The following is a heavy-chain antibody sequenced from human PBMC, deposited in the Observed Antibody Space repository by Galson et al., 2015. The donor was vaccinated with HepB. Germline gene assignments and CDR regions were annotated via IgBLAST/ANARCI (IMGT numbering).Heavy chain of an antibody. D-gene: IGHD6-13*01. V-gene: IGHV3-7*05. J-gene: IGHJ4*02. CDR3: ARFAGGGYRTGWYRSGFDY. CDR1: GFTFSGYW. CDR2: IKEDESEK. Sequence: SLRLSCAAAGFTFSGYWMTWVRQAPGKGLEWVANIKEDESEKYYVDSVKGRFTISRDNAKNSLYLQLNSLRAEDTAVYFCARFAGGGYRTGWYRSGFDYGGQGTLVIVSS.